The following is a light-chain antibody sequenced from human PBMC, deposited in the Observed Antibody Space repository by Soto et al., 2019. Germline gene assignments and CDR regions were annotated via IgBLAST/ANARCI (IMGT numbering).Light chain of an antibody. J-gene: IGKJ1*01. V-gene: IGKV3-15*01. CDR2: GAS. Sequence: EIVLTQSPATLSLSPGERATLSCRASQSVSSNLAWYQHKPGQAPRLLIYGASPRATGIPGRFSGSGSGTVFTLTISSLQPEDFGTYFCQQSYSTPWTFGQGTKVDIK. CDR3: QQSYSTPWT. CDR1: QSVSSN.